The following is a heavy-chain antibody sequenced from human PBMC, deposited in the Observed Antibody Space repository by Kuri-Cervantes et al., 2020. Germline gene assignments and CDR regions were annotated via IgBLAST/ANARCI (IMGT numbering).Heavy chain of an antibody. J-gene: IGHJ4*02. CDR2: ISNNADST. Sequence: GGSLRLSCAASGFTFSSYAMTWVRQAPGKGLEWLSAISNNADSTFYADSVKGRFTVSRDYSKNTVYLQLNSLRAEDTAVYYCAKGPSFYYGSNGFFPDSWGQGTLVTVSS. CDR1: GFTFSSYA. V-gene: IGHV3-23*01. D-gene: IGHD3-22*01. CDR3: AKGPSFYYGSNGFFPDS.